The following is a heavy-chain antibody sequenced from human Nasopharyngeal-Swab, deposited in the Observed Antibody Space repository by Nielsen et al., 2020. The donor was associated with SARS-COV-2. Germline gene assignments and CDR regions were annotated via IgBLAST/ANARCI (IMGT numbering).Heavy chain of an antibody. J-gene: IGHJ4*02. CDR1: GFTFSSFG. CDR3: ARDAPAHYGAFY. D-gene: IGHD4-17*01. Sequence: GGSLRLSCAASGFTFSSFGMHWVRQAPGKGLEWVAFIANDASNEYYGDSVKGRFPISRDSSKNPLYLQMDSLRGEDTAVYYCARDAPAHYGAFYWGRGTLVTVSS. V-gene: IGHV3-30*03. CDR2: IANDASNE.